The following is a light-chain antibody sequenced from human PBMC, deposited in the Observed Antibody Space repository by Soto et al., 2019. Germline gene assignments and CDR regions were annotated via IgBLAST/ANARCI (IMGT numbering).Light chain of an antibody. CDR2: GAS. J-gene: IGKJ1*01. Sequence: EIVKTQSPSTLSVSPGERATLSCRASQSVSSNLAWYQQKPGQAPRLLIYGASTRATGIPARFSGSGSGTEFTLTISSLQSEDFAVYNCQQYNNWPRTFGQGTKVDIK. CDR1: QSVSSN. CDR3: QQYNNWPRT. V-gene: IGKV3-15*01.